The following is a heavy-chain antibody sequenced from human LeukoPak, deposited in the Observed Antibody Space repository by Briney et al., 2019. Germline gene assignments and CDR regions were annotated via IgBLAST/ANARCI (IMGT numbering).Heavy chain of an antibody. D-gene: IGHD2-15*01. CDR2: IYYSGYT. CDR1: GGSISSSTYY. J-gene: IGHJ6*02. CDR3: ATSGPGYYYGMDV. V-gene: IGHV4-39*01. Sequence: SETLSLTCTVSGGSISSSTYYWGWPRQLPGRGLEWIGSIYYSGYTYHNPSLESRVTMSVDTSKNQFSLKLTSVTAADTAVYYCATSGPGYYYGMDVWGQGTTVTVSS.